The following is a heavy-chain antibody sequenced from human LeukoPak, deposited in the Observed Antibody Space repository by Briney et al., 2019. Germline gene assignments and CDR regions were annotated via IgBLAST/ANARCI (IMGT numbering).Heavy chain of an antibody. D-gene: IGHD1-26*01. V-gene: IGHV3-20*04. CDR1: GFTFDDYG. Sequence: PGGSLRLSCAASGFTFDDYGVSLVRQAPGKGLEWVSGINWNGGSTGYADSVKGRFTISRDNAKNSLYLQMNSLRAEDTALYYCARTLGGSYESDYWGQGTLVTVSS. CDR3: ARTLGGSYESDY. J-gene: IGHJ4*02. CDR2: INWNGGST.